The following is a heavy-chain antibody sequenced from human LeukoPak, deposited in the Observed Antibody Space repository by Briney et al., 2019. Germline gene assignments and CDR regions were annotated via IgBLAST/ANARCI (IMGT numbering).Heavy chain of an antibody. Sequence: SETLSLTCTVSGGSISSSSYYWGWIRQPPGKGLEWIGCIYYSGSTYYNPSLKSRVTISVDTSKNQFSLKLSSVTAADTAVYYCARDLKLTYYYDSIHRYDAFDIWGQGTMVTVSS. CDR1: GGSISSSSYY. CDR3: ARDLKLTYYYDSIHRYDAFDI. V-gene: IGHV4-39*07. D-gene: IGHD3-22*01. CDR2: IYYSGST. J-gene: IGHJ3*02.